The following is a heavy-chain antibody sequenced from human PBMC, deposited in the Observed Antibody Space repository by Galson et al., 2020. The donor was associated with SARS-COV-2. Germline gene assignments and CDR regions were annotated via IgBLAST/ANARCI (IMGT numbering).Heavy chain of an antibody. CDR1: GYSFNSYW. Sequence: GESLKISCKGSGYSFNSYWIGWVRQMPGKGLEWMGIIYPGDSDTRYSPSFQGQVTISADKSINTAYLQWSSLKASDTAMYYCAREVDRYCSGGSCYGYGWFDPWGQGTLVTVSS. V-gene: IGHV5-51*01. CDR2: IYPGDSDT. D-gene: IGHD2-15*01. J-gene: IGHJ5*02. CDR3: AREVDRYCSGGSCYGYGWFDP.